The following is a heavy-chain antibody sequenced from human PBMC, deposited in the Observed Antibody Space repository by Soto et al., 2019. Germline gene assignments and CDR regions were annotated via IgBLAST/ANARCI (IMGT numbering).Heavy chain of an antibody. CDR3: AREPSI. Sequence: QVQMHESGPGLVVPSGTLSLTCAVSGDSITSDNWWSWVRQPPGTGLEWIGEIYYSGAPNYNPSFKSRVTVSVDTSKNQFSLKLSSVTAADTAVYYCAREPSIWGPGTLVIVSS. V-gene: IGHV4-4*02. J-gene: IGHJ4*02. CDR2: IYYSGAP. CDR1: GDSITSDNW.